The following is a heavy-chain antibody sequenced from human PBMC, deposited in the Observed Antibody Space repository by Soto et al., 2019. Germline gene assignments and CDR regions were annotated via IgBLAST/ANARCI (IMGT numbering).Heavy chain of an antibody. CDR2: ITGGGAYK. CDR1: GFTFSDYD. D-gene: IGHD2-15*01. V-gene: IGHV3-23*01. CDR3: AKDAGDVRDWECRGGSCSPDGMDV. Sequence: EVQLLESGGGLAQPGGSLTLSCVASGFTFSDYDMSWVRQAPGKGLEWVSTITGGGAYKYSDDSEEGRFTISRDNSNTPIYLQMKSLRAEDMAVYYCAKDAGDVRDWECRGGSCSPDGMDVWGQGTTVTVSS. J-gene: IGHJ6*02.